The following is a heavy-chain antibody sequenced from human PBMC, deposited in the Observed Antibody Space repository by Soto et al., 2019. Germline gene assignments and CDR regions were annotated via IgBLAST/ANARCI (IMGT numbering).Heavy chain of an antibody. CDR1: GFTFSSYA. J-gene: IGHJ4*02. V-gene: IGHV3-23*01. Sequence: GGSLRLSCAASGFTFSSYAMSWVRQAPGKGLEWVSAISGSGGSTYYADSVKGRFTISRDNSKNTLYLQMNSLRAEDTAVYYCAKDTLRDEVVVADKYNRLFDYWGQGTLVTVSS. CDR2: ISGSGGST. CDR3: AKDTLRDEVVVADKYNRLFDY. D-gene: IGHD2-15*01.